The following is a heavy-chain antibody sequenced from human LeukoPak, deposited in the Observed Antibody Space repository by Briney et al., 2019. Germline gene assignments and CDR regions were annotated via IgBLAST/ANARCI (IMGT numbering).Heavy chain of an antibody. Sequence: SVKVSCKVSGGTFSSYSISWVRQAPGQGLEWRGGITPIFGTANYAQKFQGRVTITADESTSTAYMELSSLRSEDTAVYYCARDQDKWLPTRLIGYWGQGTLVTVSS. CDR2: ITPIFGTA. D-gene: IGHD6-19*01. CDR1: GGTFSSYS. V-gene: IGHV1-69*01. J-gene: IGHJ4*02. CDR3: ARDQDKWLPTRLIGY.